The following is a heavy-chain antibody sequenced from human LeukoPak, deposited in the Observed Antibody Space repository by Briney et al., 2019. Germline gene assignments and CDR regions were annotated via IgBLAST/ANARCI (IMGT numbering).Heavy chain of an antibody. CDR2: IKQDGSEK. V-gene: IGHV3-7*01. J-gene: IGHJ3*02. D-gene: IGHD2-15*01. Sequence: HPGGSLRLSCGASGFDFGDYGMTWVRQAPGKGLEWVANIKQDGSEKYYVDSVKGRFTISRDNAKNSLYLQMNSLRAEDTAVYYCADSVVAPDAFDIWGQGTMVTVSS. CDR1: GFDFGDYG. CDR3: ADSVVAPDAFDI.